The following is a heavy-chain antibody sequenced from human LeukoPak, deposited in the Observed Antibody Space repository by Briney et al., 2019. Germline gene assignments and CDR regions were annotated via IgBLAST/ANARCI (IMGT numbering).Heavy chain of an antibody. CDR2: TIPIFGTA. V-gene: IGHV1-69*05. D-gene: IGHD6-13*01. CDR1: GGTFSTYA. CDR3: GRSGKIAAAGSVHYYYYYYMDV. Sequence: ASVKVSCKASGGTFSTYAISWVRQAPGQGLEWMGGTIPIFGTANNAKKYQGRHTITTDESTSTAYMKLSSLRSEDTAVHYCGRSGKIAAAGSVHYYYYYYMDVWGKGTTVTVSS. J-gene: IGHJ6*03.